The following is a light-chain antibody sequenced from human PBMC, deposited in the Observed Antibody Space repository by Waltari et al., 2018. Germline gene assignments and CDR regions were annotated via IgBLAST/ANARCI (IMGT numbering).Light chain of an antibody. CDR2: GAS. J-gene: IGKJ4*01. Sequence: EIVXTXXPGTLSXSPGERATLSCWASQSVTRSYLAWYQQKPGQAPRLLIYGASSRATXIPDRFXGSGSGTXFTLTISRLEPEDFAXXXCQRYGTSPALTFGGGXKVEIK. CDR3: QRYGTSPALT. V-gene: IGKV3-20*01. CDR1: QSVTRSY.